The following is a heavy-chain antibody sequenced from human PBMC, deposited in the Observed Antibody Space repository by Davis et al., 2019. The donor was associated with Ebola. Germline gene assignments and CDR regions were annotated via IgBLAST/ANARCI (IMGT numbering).Heavy chain of an antibody. D-gene: IGHD2-21*01. CDR2: IHHSWSA. V-gene: IGHV4-59*12. J-gene: IGHJ3*02. CDR1: GVSITTYF. Sequence: PSETLSLTCTVSGVSITTYFWSWIRQPPGKGLEWVGYIHHSWSANSNPSLKSRVTFSIDTSKSQVSLKLTSVTAADTAVYYCARDTRPCGGDCYDDTFDMWGQGTMVIVSS. CDR3: ARDTRPCGGDCYDDTFDM.